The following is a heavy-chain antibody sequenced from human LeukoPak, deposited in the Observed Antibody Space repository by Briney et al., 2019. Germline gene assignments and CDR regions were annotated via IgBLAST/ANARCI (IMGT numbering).Heavy chain of an antibody. Sequence: PSETLSLTCSVSGGSISTYYWTWIRQPPGKGLEWIGYMYCSGSSNYNPSLRSRVTISGDASKNQVSLILGSVTAADTAVYYCASGFGSSWYDYWGPGTLVSVSS. CDR2: MYCSGSS. D-gene: IGHD6-13*01. CDR3: ASGFGSSWYDY. J-gene: IGHJ4*02. V-gene: IGHV4-59*01. CDR1: GGSISTYY.